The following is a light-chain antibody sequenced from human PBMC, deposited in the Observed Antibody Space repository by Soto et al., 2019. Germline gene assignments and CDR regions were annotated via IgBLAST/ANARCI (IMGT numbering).Light chain of an antibody. CDR1: QDIGTF. V-gene: IGKV1-33*01. CDR2: DAA. Sequence: DIQMTQSPSPLSASVGDRVTISCQASQDIGTFLNCYQQTSGKAPRLLIYDAAHLETGVSSRFSGSGSGTHFTFTISSLQPEDVATYYCQQFQSAPYTFGQGTKLEIK. J-gene: IGKJ2*01. CDR3: QQFQSAPYT.